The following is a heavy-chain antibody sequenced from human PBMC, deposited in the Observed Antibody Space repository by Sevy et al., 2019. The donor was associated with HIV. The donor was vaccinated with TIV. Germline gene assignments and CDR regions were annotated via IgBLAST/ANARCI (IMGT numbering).Heavy chain of an antibody. J-gene: IGHJ6*02. CDR3: ARDRYYDASGYYYYYYGMDV. Sequence: GGSLRLSCAASGLTVTDNYMNWVRQAPGKGLELVSVIYSDGRTYYADSAKGRFTISRDNSRNTLYLQMTSLRPEDTAVYYCARDRYYDASGYYYYYYGMDVWGQGTTVTVSS. CDR1: GLTVTDNY. V-gene: IGHV3-66*01. CDR2: IYSDGRT. D-gene: IGHD3-22*01.